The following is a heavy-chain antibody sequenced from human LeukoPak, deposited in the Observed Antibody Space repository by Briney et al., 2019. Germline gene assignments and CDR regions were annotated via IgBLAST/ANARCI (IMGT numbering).Heavy chain of an antibody. CDR1: GYTFTSYD. Sequence: ASVKVSCKASGYTFTSYDINWVRQATGQGLEWMGWMNPNSGNTGYAQKFQGRVTMTRNTSISIAYMELSSLRSEDTAVYYCARGYGYYGSGSYYNWFDPWGQGTLVTVSS. CDR2: MNPNSGNT. CDR3: ARGYGYYGSGSYYNWFDP. V-gene: IGHV1-8*01. J-gene: IGHJ5*02. D-gene: IGHD3-10*01.